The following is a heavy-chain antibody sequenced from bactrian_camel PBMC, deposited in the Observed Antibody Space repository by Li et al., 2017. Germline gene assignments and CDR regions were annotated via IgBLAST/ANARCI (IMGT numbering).Heavy chain of an antibody. CDR1: GYTYDTYC. J-gene: IGHJ4*01. V-gene: IGHV3S36*01. CDR2: IDADGTA. D-gene: IGHD1*01. Sequence: VQLVESGGGSVQAGGSLRLSCAARGYTYDTYCMGWFRRPPGKEREGAAYIDADGTATYANSVKGRFTISRDNAKNSVYLQMNSLKPEGTALYYCAAQENRRTEEPLWPHEYPHWGQGTQVTVS. CDR3: AAQENRRTEEPLWPHEYPH.